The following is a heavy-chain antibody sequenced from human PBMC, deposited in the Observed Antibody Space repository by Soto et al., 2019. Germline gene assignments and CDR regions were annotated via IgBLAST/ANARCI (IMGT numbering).Heavy chain of an antibody. J-gene: IGHJ6*02. CDR1: AGYISTTNW. V-gene: IGHV4-4*02. CDR2: IYHTRTA. CDR3: ATSSGSAYGLDV. Sequence: SETLSLTCAVSAGYISTTNWSVWVRQPPGLGLEWIGEIYHTRTATYNPSLKSRVTMSVDTSKNQFSLSLSFVTAADTAVYYCATSSGSAYGLDVWGPGATVTVSS. D-gene: IGHD3-10*01.